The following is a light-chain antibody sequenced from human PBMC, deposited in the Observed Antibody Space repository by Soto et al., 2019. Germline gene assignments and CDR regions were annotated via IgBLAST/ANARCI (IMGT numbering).Light chain of an antibody. Sequence: QSALTQPASVSGSPGQSITISCTGTSSDVGSYNLVSWYQLHPGKAPKLMIYEGSKRPSGVSNHFSGSKSGNTASLTISGLQAEDEADYYCCSYAGSNTFVVGTGTKLTVL. J-gene: IGLJ1*01. CDR2: EGS. V-gene: IGLV2-23*01. CDR3: CSYAGSNTFV. CDR1: SSDVGSYNL.